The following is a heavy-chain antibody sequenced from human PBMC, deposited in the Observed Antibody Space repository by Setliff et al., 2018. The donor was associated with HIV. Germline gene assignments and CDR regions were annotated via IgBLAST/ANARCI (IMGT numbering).Heavy chain of an antibody. CDR1: GYSFTDYP. CDR2: INPNSDGT. J-gene: IGHJ4*02. CDR3: ARGIQWSSAWYGY. Sequence: ASVKVSCKASGYSFTDYPLHWVRQVPGHGLEWMGWINPNSDGTNYAQRFQGRVTMTRDTSISTAYMELSRLRSDDTAVYFCARGIQWSSAWYGYWGQGTLVTVSS. D-gene: IGHD6-19*01. V-gene: IGHV1-2*02.